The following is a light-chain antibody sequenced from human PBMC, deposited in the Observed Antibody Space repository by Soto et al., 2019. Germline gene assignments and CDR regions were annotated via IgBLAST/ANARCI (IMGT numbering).Light chain of an antibody. J-gene: IGLJ1*01. CDR1: SSDVGGYNY. Sequence: QSVLTQPASVSGSPGQSTTISCTGTSSDVGGYNYVSWYQRHPGKAPKLMIYEVSNRPSGVSNRFSGSKSGNTASLTISGLQAEDEADYYCSSYTSSSPYVFGTGTKVTVL. V-gene: IGLV2-14*01. CDR3: SSYTSSSPYV. CDR2: EVS.